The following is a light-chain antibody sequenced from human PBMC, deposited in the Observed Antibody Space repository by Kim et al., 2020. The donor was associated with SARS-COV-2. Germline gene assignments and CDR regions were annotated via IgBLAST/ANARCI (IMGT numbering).Light chain of an antibody. V-gene: IGLV2-8*01. CDR2: EVS. CDR3: SSYAGSINVV. CDR1: SSDVGGYNY. J-gene: IGLJ2*01. Sequence: QSALTQPPSASGSPGQAVTISCTGTSSDVGGYNYVSWYQQHPGKAPKLMIYEVSKRPSGVPDRFSGSKSGNTASLTVSGLQAEDEADSYCSSYAGSINVVFGGGTQLTVL.